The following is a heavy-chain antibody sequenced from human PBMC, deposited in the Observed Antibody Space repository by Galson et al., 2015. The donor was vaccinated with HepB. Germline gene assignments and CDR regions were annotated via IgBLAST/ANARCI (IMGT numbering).Heavy chain of an antibody. V-gene: IGHV3-23*01. Sequence: SLRLSCAASGFTFSSYAMSWARQAPGKALEWVSGISGSGGSTYYANSVKGRFTISRDNSKNTLFLQINILSAEDTAVYYFAKPIFGLAPFDYWGQGTLVTVSP. CDR3: AKPIFGLAPFDY. CDR1: GFTFSSYA. CDR2: ISGSGGST. D-gene: IGHD3-3*01. J-gene: IGHJ4*02.